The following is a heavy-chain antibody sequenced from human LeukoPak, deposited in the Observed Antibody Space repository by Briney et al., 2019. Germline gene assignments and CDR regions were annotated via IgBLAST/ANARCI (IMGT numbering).Heavy chain of an antibody. CDR3: ARGRSSTPPCYMDV. V-gene: IGHV3-21*01. CDR2: ISSSSSYI. D-gene: IGHD2-2*01. J-gene: IGHJ6*03. CDR1: GFTFSGYS. Sequence: GGSLTLSCAASGFTFSGYSMNWVRQAPGKGLEWVSSISSSSSYIYYADSVKGRFTISRDNAKNSLYLQMNSLRAEDTAVYYCARGRSSTPPCYMDVWGKGTTVTVSS.